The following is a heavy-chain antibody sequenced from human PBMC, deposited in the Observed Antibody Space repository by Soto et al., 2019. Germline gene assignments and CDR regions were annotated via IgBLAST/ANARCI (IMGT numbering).Heavy chain of an antibody. CDR1: GGTFSSYA. D-gene: IGHD2-8*01. CDR3: ARDCTNGVCYGPWYFDL. J-gene: IGHJ2*01. CDR2: IIPIFGTA. V-gene: IGHV1-69*13. Sequence: ASVKVSYKASGGTFSSYAISWVRQAPGQGLEWMGGIIPIFGTANYAQKFQGRVTITADESTSTAYMELSSLRSEDTAVYYCARDCTNGVCYGPWYFDLWGRGTLVTVSS.